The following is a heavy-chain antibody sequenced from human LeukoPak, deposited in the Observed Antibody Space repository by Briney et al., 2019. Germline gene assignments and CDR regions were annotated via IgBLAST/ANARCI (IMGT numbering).Heavy chain of an antibody. V-gene: IGHV4-30-2*01. CDR3: ARTASGYSSGWHDY. CDR2: IYHSGST. D-gene: IGHD6-19*01. CDR1: GGSSSSGGYS. J-gene: IGHJ4*02. Sequence: SQTLSLTRAVSGGSSSSGGYSWSWIRQPPGKGLEWIGYIYHSGSTYYNPSLKSRVTISVDRSKNQFSLKLSSVTAADTAVYYCARTASGYSSGWHDYWGQGTLVTVSS.